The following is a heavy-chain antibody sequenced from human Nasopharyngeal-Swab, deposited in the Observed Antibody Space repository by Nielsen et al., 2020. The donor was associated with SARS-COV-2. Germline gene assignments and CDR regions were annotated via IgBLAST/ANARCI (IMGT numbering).Heavy chain of an antibody. CDR2: IYYGGST. V-gene: IGHV4-39*01. CDR1: GGPISSSTYY. CDR3: ATLSSSWYEYYFDY. J-gene: IGHJ4*02. D-gene: IGHD6-13*01. Sequence: GSLRLSCTVSGGPISSSTYYWAWIRQPPGKGLEWIGSIYYGGSTYYNPSLKGRVTISVDTSKNQFSLKLSSVTAADTAVYYCATLSSSWYEYYFDYWGQGTLVTVPS.